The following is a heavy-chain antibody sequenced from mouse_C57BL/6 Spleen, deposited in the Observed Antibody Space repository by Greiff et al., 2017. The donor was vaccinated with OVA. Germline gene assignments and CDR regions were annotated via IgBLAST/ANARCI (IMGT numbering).Heavy chain of an antibody. Sequence: EVNVVESEGGLVQPGSSMKLSCTASGFTFSDYYMAWVRQVPEKGLEWVANINYDGSSTYYLDSLKSRFIISRDNAKNILYLQMSSLKSEDTATYYCARVGDGYQYYFDYWGQGTTLTVSS. J-gene: IGHJ2*01. CDR2: INYDGSST. CDR1: GFTFSDYY. CDR3: ARVGDGYQYYFDY. V-gene: IGHV5-16*01. D-gene: IGHD2-3*01.